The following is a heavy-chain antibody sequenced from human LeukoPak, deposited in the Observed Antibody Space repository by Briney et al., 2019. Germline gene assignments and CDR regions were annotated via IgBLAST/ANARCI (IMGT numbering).Heavy chain of an antibody. CDR2: IKQDGSEK. J-gene: IGHJ4*02. V-gene: IGHV3-7*03. Sequence: PGGSLRLSCAASGFTFSSYWMSWVRQAPGKGLEGVANIKQDGSEKYYVDSVKGRFTISRDNAKNSLYLQMNSLRAEDTAVYYCARLIAVAGQGGGDYWGQGTLVTVSS. D-gene: IGHD6-19*01. CDR1: GFTFSSYW. CDR3: ARLIAVAGQGGGDY.